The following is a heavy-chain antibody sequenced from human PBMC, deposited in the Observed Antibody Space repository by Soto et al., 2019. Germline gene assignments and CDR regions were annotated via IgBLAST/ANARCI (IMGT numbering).Heavy chain of an antibody. CDR3: ARDPPDGDYFFDY. Sequence: VGSLRLSCAVSGFTFRTYGMHWVRQAPRKGLEWLAFISDDGSTLYYADSLKGRFTISRDNSKNTLHLQMTGLSVEDTAVYYCARDPPDGDYFFDYWGQGTLVTVSS. CDR2: ISDDGSTL. V-gene: IGHV3-30*03. D-gene: IGHD4-17*01. CDR1: GFTFRTYG. J-gene: IGHJ4*02.